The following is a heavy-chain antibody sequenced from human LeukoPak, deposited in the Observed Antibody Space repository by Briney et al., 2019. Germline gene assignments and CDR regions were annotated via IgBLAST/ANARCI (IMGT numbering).Heavy chain of an antibody. J-gene: IGHJ4*02. V-gene: IGHV3-30*04. CDR3: ARDFTPEWFDIH. CDR2: ISYDGSDE. CDR1: GLAFSSYS. D-gene: IGHD3-3*01. Sequence: GGSLRLSCVASGLAFSSYSMHWVRQAPGKGLEWVGVISYDGSDEYYTDSVKGRFTISRDNSKNTVYLQMNSLRADDTAVYYCARDFTPEWFDIHWGQGTLVTVSS.